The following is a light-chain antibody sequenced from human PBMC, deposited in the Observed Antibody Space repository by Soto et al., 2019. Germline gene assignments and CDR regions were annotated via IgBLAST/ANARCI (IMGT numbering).Light chain of an antibody. Sequence: EIVLTQSPGTLSLSPGERATLSCRASQSVSSYLAWYQQKPGQAPRLLIYGASSRATGIPDRFSGSGSGTDFTLTISRLEPEDFAVYHCQQYDSSPTFGQGTKVDIK. CDR1: QSVSSY. CDR3: QQYDSSPT. J-gene: IGKJ1*01. V-gene: IGKV3-20*01. CDR2: GAS.